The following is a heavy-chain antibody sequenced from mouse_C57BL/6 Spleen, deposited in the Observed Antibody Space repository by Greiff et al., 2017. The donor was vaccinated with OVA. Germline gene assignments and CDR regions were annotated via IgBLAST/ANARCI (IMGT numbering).Heavy chain of an antibody. J-gene: IGHJ4*01. CDR1: GYAFSSYW. D-gene: IGHD2-4*01. CDR3: ARHYEYGEGYYAMDY. V-gene: IGHV1-80*01. Sequence: QVHVKQSGAELVKPGASVKISCKASGYAFSSYWMNWVKQRPGKGLEWIGQIYPGDGDTNYNGKFKGKATLTADKSSSTAYMQLSSLTSEDSAVYFCARHYEYGEGYYAMDYWGQGTSVTVSS. CDR2: IYPGDGDT.